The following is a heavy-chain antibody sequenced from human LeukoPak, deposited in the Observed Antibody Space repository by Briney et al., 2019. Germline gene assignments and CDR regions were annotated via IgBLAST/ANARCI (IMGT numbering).Heavy chain of an antibody. CDR3: AKSGYNRFDY. CDR1: GFTFSSSA. J-gene: IGHJ4*02. D-gene: IGHD5-24*01. Sequence: GGSLRLSCAASGFTFSSSAMSWVRQAPGKGREWVSTISGSGSGGSTYYADSVKGRFTISRDNSKNTLYLQMNSLRAEDTAVYYCAKSGYNRFDYWGQGTLVTVSS. CDR2: ISGSGSGGST. V-gene: IGHV3-23*01.